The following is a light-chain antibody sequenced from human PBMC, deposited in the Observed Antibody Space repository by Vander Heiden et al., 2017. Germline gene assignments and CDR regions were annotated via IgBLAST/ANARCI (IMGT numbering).Light chain of an antibody. J-gene: IGLJ3*02. CDR3: AAWDDSLNGRWV. CDR2: SDN. V-gene: IGLV1-44*01. Sequence: SVLIQPPSASGTPGQRVTISCSGSSTDIGTNSVNWFQQLPGTAPKLLIYSDNQRPSGVPDRFSGAKSGTSASLAISGLQSDDEAAYYCAAWDDSLNGRWVFGGGTTLTVL. CDR1: STDIGTNS.